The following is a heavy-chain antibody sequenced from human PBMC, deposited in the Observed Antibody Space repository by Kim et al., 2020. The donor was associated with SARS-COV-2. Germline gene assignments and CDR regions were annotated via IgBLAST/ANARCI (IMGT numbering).Heavy chain of an antibody. Sequence: SETLSLTCAVYGGSFSGYYWSWIRQPPGKGLEWIGEINHSGSTNYNPSLKSRVTISVDTSKNQFSLKLSSVTAADTAVYYCARGGRYSGYDWGQGTPVT. CDR1: GGSFSGYY. J-gene: IGHJ4*02. D-gene: IGHD5-12*01. V-gene: IGHV4-34*01. CDR3: ARGGRYSGYD. CDR2: INHSGST.